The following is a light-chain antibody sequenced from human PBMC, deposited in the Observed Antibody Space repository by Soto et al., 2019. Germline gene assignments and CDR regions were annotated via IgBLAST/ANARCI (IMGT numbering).Light chain of an antibody. CDR2: DYN. CDR1: SSNIGANYA. CDR3: QSYDSSLTGWV. J-gene: IGLJ1*01. V-gene: IGLV1-40*01. Sequence: QSVLTQPPSVSGAPGHRVTISCAGSSSNIGANYAVHWYQQLPGTAPKLLIYDYNKRPSGVPDRFSGSKSGTSASLAITGLHAEDEADYYCQSYDSSLTGWVFGTGTKVTVL.